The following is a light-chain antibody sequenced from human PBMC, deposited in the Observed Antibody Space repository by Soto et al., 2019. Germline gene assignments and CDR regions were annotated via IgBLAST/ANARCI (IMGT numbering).Light chain of an antibody. V-gene: IGLV1-40*01. J-gene: IGLJ2*01. CDR2: GDT. CDR1: SSNIGAGYD. Sequence: QSVLTQPPSVSGAPGQRVIISCTGGSSNIGAGYDVKWYQQLPGTAPKLLIYGDTNRPSGVPDRFSGSKSGTSASLAITGLQTEDEADYYCQSYDSRLSVVVFGGGTKVTVL. CDR3: QSYDSRLSVVV.